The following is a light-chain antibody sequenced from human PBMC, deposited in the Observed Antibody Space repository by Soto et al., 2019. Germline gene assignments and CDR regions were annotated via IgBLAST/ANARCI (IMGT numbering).Light chain of an antibody. CDR1: SGYSNYK. Sequence: QLVLTQPPSASASLGASVTLTCTLSSGYSNYKVDWYKQRPGKGPRFVMRVGTGGIVGSKGDGIPDSFSVLGSGLNRYLTIKNIQEEDESDYHCGADHGSGSNWVFGGGTELTVL. V-gene: IGLV9-49*01. CDR2: VGTGGIVG. J-gene: IGLJ2*01. CDR3: GADHGSGSNWV.